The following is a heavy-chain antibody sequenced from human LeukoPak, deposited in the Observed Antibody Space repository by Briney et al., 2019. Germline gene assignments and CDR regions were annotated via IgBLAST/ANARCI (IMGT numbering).Heavy chain of an antibody. Sequence: GGSLRLSRAASGFTFSEYEINWLRQAPATGLEWVSYISHSGTLLYYALPVKGRFTFSSNSARNSLYLQLNTLRSDDRAHYHCSREAASCGGDCLDYWGQGTLGTASS. V-gene: IGHV3-48*03. D-gene: IGHD2-21*01. CDR2: ISHSGTLL. CDR1: GFTFSEYE. J-gene: IGHJ4*02. CDR3: SREAASCGGDCLDY.